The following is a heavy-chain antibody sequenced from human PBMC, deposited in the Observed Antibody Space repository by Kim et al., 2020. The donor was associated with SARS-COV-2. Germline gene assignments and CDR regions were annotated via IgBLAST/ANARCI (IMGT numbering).Heavy chain of an antibody. CDR2: IYYSGST. V-gene: IGHV4-61*01. CDR1: GGSVSSGSYY. J-gene: IGHJ3*02. CDR3: ARSSPPDYYDSSGNALDI. D-gene: IGHD3-22*01. Sequence: SETLSLTCTVSGGSVSSGSYYWSWIRQPPGKGLEWIGYIYYSGSTNYNPSLKSRVTISVDKSKNQFSLKLSSVTAADTAVYYCARSSPPDYYDSSGNALDIWGQGTMVTVSS.